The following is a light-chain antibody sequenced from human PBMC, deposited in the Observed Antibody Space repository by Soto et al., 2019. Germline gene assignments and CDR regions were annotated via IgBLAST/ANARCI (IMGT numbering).Light chain of an antibody. Sequence: DLQMTQSPSSLSASVGDRVTITCRASQSISRYLHWYQQKPGKAPKLLIYAASSLQSGVPSRFSGSGSGTDFTLSISSLQPEDFATYYCQQGYNTPRTFGQGTKLEIK. CDR2: AAS. J-gene: IGKJ2*01. V-gene: IGKV1-39*01. CDR3: QQGYNTPRT. CDR1: QSISRY.